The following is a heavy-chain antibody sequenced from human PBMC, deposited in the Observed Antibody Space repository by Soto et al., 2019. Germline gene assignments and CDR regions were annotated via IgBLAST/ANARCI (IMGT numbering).Heavy chain of an antibody. CDR3: ARGRVVVAATRGPMDV. V-gene: IGHV4-34*01. CDR1: GGSFSGYY. Sequence: SETLSLTCAVYGGSFSGYYWSWIRQPPGKGLEWIGEINHSGSTNYNPSLKSRVTISVDTSKNQFSLKLSSVTAADTAVYYCARGRVVVAATRGPMDVWGKGTTVTVSS. CDR2: INHSGST. D-gene: IGHD2-15*01. J-gene: IGHJ6*04.